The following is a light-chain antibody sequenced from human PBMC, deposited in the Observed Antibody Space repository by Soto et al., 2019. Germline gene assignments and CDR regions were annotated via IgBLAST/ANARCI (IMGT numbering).Light chain of an antibody. V-gene: IGKV1-39*01. CDR1: QSISTY. CDR2: AAS. Sequence: DIQMTQSPSSLSASVGDRVTITCRASQSISTYLNLYQQKPGKAPKLLIYAASSLQSGVPSRFSGSGSGTDFNHTISSLQPEDFATYYCQQSYSIPRTFGQGTTLEIK. CDR3: QQSYSIPRT. J-gene: IGKJ2*01.